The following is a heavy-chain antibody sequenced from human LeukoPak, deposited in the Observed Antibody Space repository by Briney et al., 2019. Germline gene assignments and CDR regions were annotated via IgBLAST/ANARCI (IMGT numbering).Heavy chain of an antibody. Sequence: GGSLRLSCAASGFTFSSCAMHWVRQAPGKGLEWVAVISYDGSNKYYADSVKGRFTISRDNSKNTLYLQMNSLRAEDTAVYYCARDPGGIAARNGMDVWGQGTTVTVSS. CDR3: ARDPGGIAARNGMDV. J-gene: IGHJ6*02. CDR1: GFTFSSCA. CDR2: ISYDGSNK. V-gene: IGHV3-30*04. D-gene: IGHD6-6*01.